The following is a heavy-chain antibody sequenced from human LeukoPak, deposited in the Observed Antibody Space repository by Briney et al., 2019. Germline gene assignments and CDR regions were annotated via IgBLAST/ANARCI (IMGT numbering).Heavy chain of an antibody. CDR2: INQNGGDK. V-gene: IGHV3-7*01. CDR1: GFSFSDYG. D-gene: IGHD3-10*01. J-gene: IGHJ4*02. CDR3: ARGGQAGTGDY. Sequence: GGSLRLSCVTTGFSFSDYGMTWVRQSPGKGLEWVANINQNGGDKYYVDSVKGRFTISRDNAKNSLYLEMNSLRAEDTAVYYCARGGQAGTGDYWGQGTLVTVSS.